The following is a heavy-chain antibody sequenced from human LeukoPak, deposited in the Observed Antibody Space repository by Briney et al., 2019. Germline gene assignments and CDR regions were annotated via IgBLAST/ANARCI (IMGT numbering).Heavy chain of an antibody. Sequence: GASVKVSCKASGYTFTGYYMHWVRQAPGQGLEWMGWINPNSGGTNYAQKFQGRVTMTRDTSISTAYMELSRLRSDDTAVYYCARARPGGYAAFDPWGQGTLVTVSS. J-gene: IGHJ5*02. CDR2: INPNSGGT. D-gene: IGHD2-8*01. CDR1: GYTFTGYY. V-gene: IGHV1-2*02. CDR3: ARARPGGYAAFDP.